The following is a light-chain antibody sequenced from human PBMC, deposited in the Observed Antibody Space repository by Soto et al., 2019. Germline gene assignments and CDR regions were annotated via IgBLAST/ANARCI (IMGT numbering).Light chain of an antibody. J-gene: IGLJ2*01. Sequence: ALTPPAPLSWASGQSITLSCPGNRSDIGAYNFVSWYQQHPGEVPKLILYDVNVRPSGVSNRFSGSKSGNTASLTISGLQAEDEADYYCTSWTTSTTXIFGGGTKVTVL. CDR3: TSWTTSTTXI. CDR1: RSDIGAYNF. CDR2: DVN. V-gene: IGLV2-14*03.